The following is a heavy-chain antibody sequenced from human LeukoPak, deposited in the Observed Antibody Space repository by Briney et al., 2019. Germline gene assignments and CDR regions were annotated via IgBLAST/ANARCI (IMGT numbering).Heavy chain of an antibody. J-gene: IGHJ6*02. Sequence: PGGSLRLSCAASGFTFSSYAMSWVRQAPGKGLEWVSAISGSGGSTYYADSVKGRFTISRDNSKNTLYLQMSSLRAEDTAVYYCAKDAVRPSTYYDILTGYSIHYGMDVWGQGTTVTVSS. CDR2: ISGSGGST. V-gene: IGHV3-23*01. CDR3: AKDAVRPSTYYDILTGYSIHYGMDV. D-gene: IGHD3-9*01. CDR1: GFTFSSYA.